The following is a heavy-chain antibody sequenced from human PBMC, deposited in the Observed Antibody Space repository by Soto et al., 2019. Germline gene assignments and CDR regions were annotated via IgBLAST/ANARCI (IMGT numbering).Heavy chain of an antibody. CDR1: GYTFSDYY. CDR3: AGGAEVGIELAAFDQ. D-gene: IGHD2-8*02. V-gene: IGHV1-2*04. CDR2: INPKSGDR. Sequence: QVHLVQSGAEVKRAGASVTVSCKASGYTFSDYYIHWVRQAPGQGLQWMGCINPKSGDRRYAQMFRGWVFMTRDTAISTAYREVSGLKSDDTAVYFCAGGAEVGIELAAFDQWGQGPLVTVSA. J-gene: IGHJ4*02.